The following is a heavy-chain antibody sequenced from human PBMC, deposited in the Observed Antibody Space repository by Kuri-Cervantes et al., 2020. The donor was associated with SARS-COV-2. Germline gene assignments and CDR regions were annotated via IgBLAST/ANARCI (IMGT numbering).Heavy chain of an antibody. CDR2: IYYSGST. CDR1: GGSISSSSYY. V-gene: IGHV4-39*07. D-gene: IGHD3-10*01. Sequence: SETLSLTCTVSGGSISSSSYYWGWIRQPPGKGLEWIGSIYYSGSTYYNPSLKSRVTISVDTSKNQFSLKLNSVTAADTAVYYCARVGYYYGSGSYGPYYYYYYMDVWGKGTTVTVSS. CDR3: ARVGYYYGSGSYGPYYYYYYMDV. J-gene: IGHJ6*03.